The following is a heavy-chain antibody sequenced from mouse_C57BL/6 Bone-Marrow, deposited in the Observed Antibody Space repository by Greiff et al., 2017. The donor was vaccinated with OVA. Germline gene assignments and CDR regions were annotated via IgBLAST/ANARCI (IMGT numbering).Heavy chain of an antibody. CDR2: INPNNGGT. V-gene: IGHV1-26*01. Sequence: EVKLVESGPELVKPGASVKISCKASGYTFTDYYMNWVKQSHGKSLEWIGDINPNNGGTSYNQKFKGKATLTVDKSSSTAYMELRSLTSEDSAVYYCARFYDGYLYWYFDVWGTGTTVTVSS. CDR3: ARFYDGYLYWYFDV. CDR1: GYTFTDYY. J-gene: IGHJ1*03. D-gene: IGHD2-3*01.